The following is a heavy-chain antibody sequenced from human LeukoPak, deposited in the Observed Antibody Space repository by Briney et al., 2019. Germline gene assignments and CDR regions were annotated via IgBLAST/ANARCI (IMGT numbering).Heavy chain of an antibody. CDR2: IRYDGGEE. D-gene: IGHD5-24*01. CDR1: GFTFSRYG. Sequence: HPGGSLRLSCSGTGFTFSRYGIHWVRQAPGEGLEWATVIRYDGGEEYYADSVRGRFTISRDNSKNTVYLQMNNLRAEDTALYYCARESGYNPEPVAFDIWGQGTTVTVSS. V-gene: IGHV3-33*01. J-gene: IGHJ3*02. CDR3: ARESGYNPEPVAFDI.